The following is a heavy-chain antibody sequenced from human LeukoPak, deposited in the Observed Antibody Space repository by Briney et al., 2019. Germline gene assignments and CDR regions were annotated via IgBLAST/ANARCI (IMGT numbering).Heavy chain of an antibody. D-gene: IGHD2-15*01. J-gene: IGHJ3*01. Sequence: GASLRLSCAASGFTFSTYAMTWVRQAPGKGLEWVSAISRSGDSTYYADSVKGRFTISRDNSKNTLHLQMNSLRAEDTAIYYCAKYSFCSSSSCYRNDVFDVWGQGTMVTVSS. CDR2: ISRSGDST. V-gene: IGHV3-23*01. CDR3: AKYSFCSSSSCYRNDVFDV. CDR1: GFTFSTYA.